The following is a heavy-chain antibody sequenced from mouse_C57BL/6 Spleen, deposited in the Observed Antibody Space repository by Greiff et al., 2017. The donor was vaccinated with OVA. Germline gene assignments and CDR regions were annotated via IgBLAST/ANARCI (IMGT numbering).Heavy chain of an antibody. V-gene: IGHV1-81*01. D-gene: IGHD3-3*01. Sequence: VQLQESGAELARPGASVKLSCKASGYTFTSYGISWVQQRPGQGLEWIGEIYPRRGNTYYNEKFKGKATLTADKSSSPAYMELRSLTSEDSAVYFCASEGLDAMDYWGQGTSVTVSS. J-gene: IGHJ4*01. CDR3: ASEGLDAMDY. CDR2: IYPRRGNT. CDR1: GYTFTSYG.